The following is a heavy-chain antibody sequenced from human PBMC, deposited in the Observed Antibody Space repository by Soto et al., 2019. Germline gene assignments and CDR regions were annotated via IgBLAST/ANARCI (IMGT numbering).Heavy chain of an antibody. J-gene: IGHJ4*02. V-gene: IGHV4-59*01. CDR1: GGSMSSYY. CDR3: ARGAAGIATVDY. CDR2: AFYTGVT. Sequence: QVQLQESGPGLVKPAETLSLTCAVSGGSMSSYYWTWVRQSPGKALEWIGYAFYTGVTKYNPSLNIRLTISLDTSKNLLSLRLTSVTAADTALYYCARGAAGIATVDYWGQGILVTVSS. D-gene: IGHD6-13*01.